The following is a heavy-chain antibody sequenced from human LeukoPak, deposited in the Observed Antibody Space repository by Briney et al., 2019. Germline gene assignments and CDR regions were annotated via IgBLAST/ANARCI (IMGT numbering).Heavy chain of an antibody. D-gene: IGHD3-10*01. CDR3: ARSGIKMVRGVIIKSPYHMDV. V-gene: IGHV3-21*01. Sequence: GGSLRLSCAASGFTFSSYEMNWVRQAPGKGLEWVSSISSSNSYIYYADSVKGRFTTSRDDAKNSLSLQMNSLRVEDTAVYYCARSGIKMVRGVIIKSPYHMDVWGKGTTVTVSS. CDR1: GFTFSSYE. CDR2: ISSSNSYI. J-gene: IGHJ6*03.